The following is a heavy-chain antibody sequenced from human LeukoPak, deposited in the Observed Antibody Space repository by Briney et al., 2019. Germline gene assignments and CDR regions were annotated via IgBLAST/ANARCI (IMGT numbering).Heavy chain of an antibody. Sequence: ASVKVSCKASGYTFTGYYMHWVRQAPGQGLEWMGRINPNNGGANYAQNFQGRVTVTRDTSISTVYMELIRLRSDDTAFYYCARDYCSSTSCLFDYWGQGTLVSVSS. CDR3: ARDYCSSTSCLFDY. CDR1: GYTFTGYY. CDR2: INPNNGGA. D-gene: IGHD2-2*01. J-gene: IGHJ4*02. V-gene: IGHV1-2*06.